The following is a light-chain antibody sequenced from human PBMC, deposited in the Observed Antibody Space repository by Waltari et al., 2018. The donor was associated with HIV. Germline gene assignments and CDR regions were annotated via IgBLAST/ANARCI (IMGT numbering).Light chain of an antibody. J-gene: IGLJ3*02. CDR3: AARDDILSGSWV. CDR1: ISNIGTTS. V-gene: IGLV1-44*01. CDR2: SDS. Sequence: HSVLTQAPSASGTLGQRVTISCSGSISNIGTTSVSWFQQLPGMSPRLNIFSDSHRPSGVPDRFSASKSGTAASLAIDGLESGDEADYYCAARDDILSGSWVFGGGT.